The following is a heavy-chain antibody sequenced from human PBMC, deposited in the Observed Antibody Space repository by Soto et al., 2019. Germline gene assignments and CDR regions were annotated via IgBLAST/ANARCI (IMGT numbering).Heavy chain of an antibody. Sequence: GGSLRLSCAASGFIVSSDYMSWFRQAPAKGLEWVALIYSGGDTYYGDSVKGRFTISRDISSNTSYLHMTSLRADDTAIYYCTRAGSDPGNFYISNYYAMDVWGRGTTVTVSS. CDR3: TRAGSDPGNFYISNYYAMDV. J-gene: IGHJ6*02. V-gene: IGHV3-53*01. D-gene: IGHD3-10*01. CDR2: IYSGGDT. CDR1: GFIVSSDY.